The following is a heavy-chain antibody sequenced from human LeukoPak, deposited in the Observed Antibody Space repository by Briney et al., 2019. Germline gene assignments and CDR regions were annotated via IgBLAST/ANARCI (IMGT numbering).Heavy chain of an antibody. Sequence: GGSLRLSCAASGFTFSSYEMNWVRQAPGKGLEWVSYISSSGSTIYYADSVKGRFTISRDNAKNSLYLQMKSLRAEDTAVYYCASSNELADAFDIWGQGTMVTVSS. D-gene: IGHD6-13*01. CDR2: ISSSGSTI. CDR3: ASSNELADAFDI. J-gene: IGHJ3*02. V-gene: IGHV3-48*03. CDR1: GFTFSSYE.